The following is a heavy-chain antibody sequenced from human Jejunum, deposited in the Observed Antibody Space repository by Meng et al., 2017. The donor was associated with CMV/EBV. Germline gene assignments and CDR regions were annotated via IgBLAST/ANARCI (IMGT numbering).Heavy chain of an antibody. D-gene: IGHD5-24*01. Sequence: QVQLHESGPGLVKPSQTLSLSCTVSGGSMSSGDYFWTWIRQPAGKGLEWIGRIYASGSTSYHPSLESRLTISVDTSKNQFSLKMSSVTAADTAVYYCARGRLQSEYFDYWGQGTLVTVSS. CDR3: ARGRLQSEYFDY. J-gene: IGHJ4*02. CDR1: GGSMSSGDYF. V-gene: IGHV4-61*02. CDR2: IYASGST.